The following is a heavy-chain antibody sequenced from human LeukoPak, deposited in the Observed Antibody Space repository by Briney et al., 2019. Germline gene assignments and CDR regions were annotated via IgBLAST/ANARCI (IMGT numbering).Heavy chain of an antibody. CDR3: AREAYGHFDY. CDR1: GYSISSGYY. V-gene: IGHV4-38-2*02. D-gene: IGHD3-10*01. CDR2: IYHSGST. J-gene: IGHJ4*02. Sequence: PSETLSLTCTVSGYSISSGYYWGWIRQPPGKGLEWIGSIYHSGSTYYNPSLKSRVTISVDTSKNQFSLKLSSVTAADTAVYYCAREAYGHFDYWGQGTLVTVSS.